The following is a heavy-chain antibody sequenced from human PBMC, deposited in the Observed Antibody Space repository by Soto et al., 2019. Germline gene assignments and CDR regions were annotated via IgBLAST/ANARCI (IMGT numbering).Heavy chain of an antibody. V-gene: IGHV5-51*01. CDR2: IYPGDSDT. CDR1: GYSFTSYW. CDR3: ARLRGPYYDSSGYPELGEGDY. J-gene: IGHJ4*02. D-gene: IGHD3-22*01. Sequence: GESLKISCKGSGYSFTSYWIGWVRQMPGKGLEWMGIIYPGDSDTRYSPSFQGQVTISADKSISTAYLQWSSLKASDTAMYYCARLRGPYYDSSGYPELGEGDYWGQGTLVTVSS.